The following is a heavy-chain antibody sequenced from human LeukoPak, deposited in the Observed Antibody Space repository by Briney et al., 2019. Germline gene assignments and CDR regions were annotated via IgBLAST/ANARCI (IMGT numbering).Heavy chain of an antibody. CDR1: GYTFTGYY. Sequence: GASVNVSCKASGYTFTGYYMHWVRQAPGQGLEWMGWINPNSGGTNYPQKFQGRVTMTRDTSISTAYMELSRLRSDDTAVYYCARVVVRGVIKGLWDYWGQGTLVTVSS. D-gene: IGHD3-10*01. V-gene: IGHV1-2*02. J-gene: IGHJ4*02. CDR3: ARVVVRGVIKGLWDY. CDR2: INPNSGGT.